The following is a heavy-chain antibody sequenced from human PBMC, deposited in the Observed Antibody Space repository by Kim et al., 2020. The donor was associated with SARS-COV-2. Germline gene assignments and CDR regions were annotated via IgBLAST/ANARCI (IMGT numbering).Heavy chain of an antibody. D-gene: IGHD6-13*01. Sequence: ASVKVSCKASGYTFTGYYMHWVRQAPGQGLEWMGWINPNSGGTNYAQKFQGRVTMTRDTSISTAYMELSRLRSDDTAVYYCARGYGSWSGGWFDPWGQGTLVTVSS. V-gene: IGHV1-2*02. CDR3: ARGYGSWSGGWFDP. J-gene: IGHJ5*02. CDR1: GYTFTGYY. CDR2: INPNSGGT.